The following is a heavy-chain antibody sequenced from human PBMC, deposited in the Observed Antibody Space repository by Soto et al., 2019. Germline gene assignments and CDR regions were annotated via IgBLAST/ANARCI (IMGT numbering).Heavy chain of an antibody. CDR3: AGECDIVVVPAAVPRSYSYWMFGC. J-gene: IGHJ5*01. V-gene: IGHV1-69*06. Sequence: SVEVSCKASGGTFSSYAISWVRQAPGQGLEGMGGIIPIFGTADYAQKFQGRVTITADKCTSTAYMELSSLRSEGTAVYYCAGECDIVVVPAAVPRSYSYWMFGCWGQEPLITFSS. CDR2: IIPIFGTA. D-gene: IGHD2-2*01. CDR1: GGTFSSYA.